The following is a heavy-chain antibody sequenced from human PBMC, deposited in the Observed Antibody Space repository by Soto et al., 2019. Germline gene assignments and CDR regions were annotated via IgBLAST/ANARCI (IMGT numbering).Heavy chain of an antibody. J-gene: IGHJ5*02. CDR3: ARGLIEVVPAAIHWFDP. CDR1: GGTFSSYA. V-gene: IGHV1-69*13. D-gene: IGHD2-2*01. CDR2: IIPIFGTA. Sequence: SVKVSCKASGGTFSSYAISWVRQAPGQGLEWMGGIIPIFGTANYAQKFQGRVTITADESTSTAYMGLSSLRSEDTAVYYCARGLIEVVPAAIHWFDPWGQGTLVTVSS.